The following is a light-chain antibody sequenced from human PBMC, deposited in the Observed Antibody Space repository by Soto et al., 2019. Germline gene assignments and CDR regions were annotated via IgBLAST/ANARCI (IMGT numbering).Light chain of an antibody. CDR2: AAS. J-gene: IGKJ1*01. V-gene: IGKV1-6*01. CDR3: LQHSNYPRT. CDR1: QDIEND. Sequence: AIQMAQSPSSLSASVGDRVTITCRASQDIENDLDWYQQKPGKAPKLLIHAASALQSGVPSRFSGSGSGTDFTLTISSLRPEDFATYYCLQHSNYPRTFGQGTKVEIK.